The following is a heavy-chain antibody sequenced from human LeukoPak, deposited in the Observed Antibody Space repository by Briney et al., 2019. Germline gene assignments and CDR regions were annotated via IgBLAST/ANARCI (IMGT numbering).Heavy chain of an antibody. CDR2: INPNSGGT. CDR3: ARSHYDFWSPYYKTTANWFDP. Sequence: ASVKVSCKASGYTFTGYYMHWVRQAPGQVLEWMGWINPNSGGTNYAQKFQGRVTMTRDTSISTAYMELSRLRSDDTAVYYCARSHYDFWSPYYKTTANWFDPWGQGTLVTVSS. J-gene: IGHJ5*02. V-gene: IGHV1-2*02. D-gene: IGHD3-3*01. CDR1: GYTFTGYY.